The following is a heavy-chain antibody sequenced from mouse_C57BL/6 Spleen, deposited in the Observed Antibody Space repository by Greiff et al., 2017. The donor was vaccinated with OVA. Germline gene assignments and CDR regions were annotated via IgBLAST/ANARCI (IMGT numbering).Heavy chain of an antibody. Sequence: EVQLVESGPELVKPGASVKISCKASGYSFTDYNMNWVKQSNGKSLEWIGVINPNYGTTSYNQKFKGKATLTVDQSSSTAYMQLNSLTSEDSAVYYCASPLQTGTYYFDYWGQGTTLTVSS. CDR1: GYSFTDYN. V-gene: IGHV1-39*01. CDR2: INPNYGTT. J-gene: IGHJ2*01. D-gene: IGHD4-1*01. CDR3: ASPLQTGTYYFDY.